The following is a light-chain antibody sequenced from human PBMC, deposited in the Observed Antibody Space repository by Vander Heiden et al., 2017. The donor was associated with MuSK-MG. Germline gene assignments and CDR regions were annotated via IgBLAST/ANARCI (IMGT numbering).Light chain of an antibody. CDR3: QQYDDWPPWS. Sequence: EVVMTQSPATLSVSPGASATLSCRASQSVSSNLAWYQQKPGQAPRLLIYDASTRATGVPARFSGSGSGTEFTLTINILQSEDFAVYYSQQYDDWPPWSFGQGTTVEVK. CDR1: QSVSSN. J-gene: IGKJ1*01. CDR2: DAS. V-gene: IGKV3-15*01.